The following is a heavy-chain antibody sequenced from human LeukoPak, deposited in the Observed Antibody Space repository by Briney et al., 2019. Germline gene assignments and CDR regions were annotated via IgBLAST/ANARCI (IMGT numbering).Heavy chain of an antibody. V-gene: IGHV4-59*01. CDR1: GGSISSYY. Sequence: SETLSLTCTVSGGSISSYYWSWIRQPPGKGLEWIGYIYYSGSTNYNPSLKSRVTISVDTSKNQFSLKLSSVTAADTAVYYCARGAYYYDSSGYRPLDYWGQGTLVTVS. D-gene: IGHD3-22*01. CDR3: ARGAYYYDSSGYRPLDY. J-gene: IGHJ4*02. CDR2: IYYSGST.